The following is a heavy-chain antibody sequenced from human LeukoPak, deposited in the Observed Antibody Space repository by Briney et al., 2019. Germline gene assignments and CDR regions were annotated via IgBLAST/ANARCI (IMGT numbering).Heavy chain of an antibody. J-gene: IGHJ4*02. CDR1: GFTFSNYW. Sequence: GGSLRLSCAASGFTFSNYWMHWVRHPPGKGLEWVANIKQDGTEKYYVDSVKGRFTISRDNAKNSLYLQMNSLRVEDSATYYCAKVAHYYYGSESYYFFEHWGQGTPVTASS. CDR3: AKVAHYYYGSESYYFFEH. CDR2: IKQDGTEK. D-gene: IGHD3-10*01. V-gene: IGHV3-7*01.